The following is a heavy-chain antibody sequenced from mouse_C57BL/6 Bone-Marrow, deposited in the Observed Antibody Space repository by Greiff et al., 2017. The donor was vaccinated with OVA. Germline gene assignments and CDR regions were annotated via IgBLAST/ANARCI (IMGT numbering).Heavy chain of an antibody. V-gene: IGHV5-17*01. CDR1: GFTFSDYG. CDR2: ISSGSSTI. D-gene: IGHD2-4*01. CDR3: ARGDYHSMDY. J-gene: IGHJ4*01. Sequence: EVQRVESGGGLVKPGGSLKLSCAASGFTFSDYGMHWVRQAPEKGLEWVAYISSGSSTIYYADTVKGRFTISRDNAKNTLFLQTTSLRSEDTAMYYCARGDYHSMDYWGQGTSVTVSS.